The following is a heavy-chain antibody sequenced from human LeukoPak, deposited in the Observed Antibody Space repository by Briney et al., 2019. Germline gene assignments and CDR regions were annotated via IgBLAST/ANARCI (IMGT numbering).Heavy chain of an antibody. CDR3: AKDPGSGRRPPQYFDY. CDR2: ISGSGGST. V-gene: IGHV3-23*01. Sequence: PGGSLRLSCAASGFTFSSYAMSWVRQAPGKGLEWVSAISGSGGSTYYADSVKGRFTISRDNSKNTLYLQMNSLRAEDTAVYYCAKDPGSGRRPPQYFDYWGQGTLVTVSS. J-gene: IGHJ4*02. D-gene: IGHD6-25*01. CDR1: GFTFSSYA.